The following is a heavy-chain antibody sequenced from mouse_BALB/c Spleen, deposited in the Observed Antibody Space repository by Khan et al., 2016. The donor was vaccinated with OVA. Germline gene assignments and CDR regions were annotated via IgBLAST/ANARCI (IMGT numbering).Heavy chain of an antibody. Sequence: EVELVESGTVLARPGASVKMSCKASGYSFTSYLIHWVKQRPGQGLEWIGDIYPGNSDTTYNQKFKDKAKLTAGTSANTAYMELSSLTNEVSAVYYCARGGYSSFAYWGHGTLVTVSA. J-gene: IGHJ3*01. V-gene: IGHV1-5*01. CDR1: GYSFTSYL. CDR3: ARGGYSSFAY. CDR2: IYPGNSDT. D-gene: IGHD1-3*01.